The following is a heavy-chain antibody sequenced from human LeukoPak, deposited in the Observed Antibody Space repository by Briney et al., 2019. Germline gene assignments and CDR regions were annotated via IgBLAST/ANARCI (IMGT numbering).Heavy chain of an antibody. D-gene: IGHD6-13*01. Sequence: AGESLKISCKGSGYSFTSYWIGWVRQMPGKGLEWMGIIYPGDSDTRYSPSFQGQVTISADKSISTAYLQWSSLKASDTAMYYCARSLQSARQYSSSWDDAFDIWGQGTMVTVSS. CDR2: IYPGDSDT. CDR1: GYSFTSYW. CDR3: ARSLQSARQYSSSWDDAFDI. J-gene: IGHJ3*02. V-gene: IGHV5-51*01.